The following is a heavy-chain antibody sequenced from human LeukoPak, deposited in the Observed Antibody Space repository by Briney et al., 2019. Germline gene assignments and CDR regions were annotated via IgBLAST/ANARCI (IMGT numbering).Heavy chain of an antibody. Sequence: PGGSLRLSCAASGFDFSTYAINWVRQAPGKGLEWVALISYDGTNKYYADSVKGRFTISRDNSRNTLYLQMNSLRAEDTAVYYCARDRAKVTATLMEWGQGTLVTVSS. CDR3: ARDRAKVTATLME. CDR2: ISYDGTNK. J-gene: IGHJ4*02. V-gene: IGHV3-30-3*01. CDR1: GFDFSTYA. D-gene: IGHD2-21*02.